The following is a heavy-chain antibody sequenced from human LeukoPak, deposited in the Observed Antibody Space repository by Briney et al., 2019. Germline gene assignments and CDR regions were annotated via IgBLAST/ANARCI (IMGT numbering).Heavy chain of an antibody. J-gene: IGHJ4*02. V-gene: IGHV3-23*01. Sequence: PGGSLRLSCAASGFTFSSYAMSWVRQAPGKGLEWVSSISGSGGSTYYADSVKGRFTISRDNSKNTLYLQMNSLRAEDTAVYYCVTNYYDSSGYLGDYFDYWGQGTLVTVSS. CDR1: GFTFSSYA. D-gene: IGHD3-22*01. CDR2: ISGSGGST. CDR3: VTNYYDSSGYLGDYFDY.